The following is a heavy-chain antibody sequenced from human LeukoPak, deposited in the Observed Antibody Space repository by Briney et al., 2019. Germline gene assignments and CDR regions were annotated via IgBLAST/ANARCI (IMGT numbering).Heavy chain of an antibody. J-gene: IGHJ4*02. Sequence: ASVKVSCKASGYTLRSYGITWVRQAPGQGLEWMGWISAYNGNTKYPQKFQGRVTMTRDTSISTAYMELSRLRSDDTAVYYCARDENGQLWLDYWGQGTLVTVSS. V-gene: IGHV1-18*01. CDR2: ISAYNGNT. CDR1: GYTLRSYG. D-gene: IGHD5-18*01. CDR3: ARDENGQLWLDY.